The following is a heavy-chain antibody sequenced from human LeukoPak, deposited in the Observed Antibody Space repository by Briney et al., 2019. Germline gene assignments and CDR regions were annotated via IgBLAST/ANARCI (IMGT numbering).Heavy chain of an antibody. CDR3: ARDDLIVGGNNWFDP. V-gene: IGHV4-4*07. D-gene: IGHD1-26*01. Sequence: PGGSLRLSCAASGFTVSSNYMTWTRQPDGKGLEWIGRISSSGSTDFSPSLRSRVTMLIDTSKNHFSLRLNSVTAADTAVYYCARDDLIVGGNNWFDPWGQGTLVTVSS. CDR2: ISSSGST. CDR1: GFTVSSNY. J-gene: IGHJ5*02.